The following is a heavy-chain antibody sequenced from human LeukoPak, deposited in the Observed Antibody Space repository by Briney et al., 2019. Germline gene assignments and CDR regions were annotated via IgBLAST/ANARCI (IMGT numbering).Heavy chain of an antibody. J-gene: IGHJ4*02. CDR2: IRYDGSNK. V-gene: IGHV3-30*02. D-gene: IGHD3-22*01. CDR3: AKDLREGYYDSSGAFDY. CDR1: GFTFSSYG. Sequence: GGSLRLSCAASGFTFSSYGMHWVRQAPGKGLEWVAFIRYDGSNKYYADSVKGRFTISRDNSKNTLYLQMNSLRAEDTAVYYCAKDLREGYYDSSGAFDYWGQGTLVTVSS.